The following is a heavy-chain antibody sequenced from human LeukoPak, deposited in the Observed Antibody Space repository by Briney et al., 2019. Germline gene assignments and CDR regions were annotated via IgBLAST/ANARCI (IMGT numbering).Heavy chain of an antibody. J-gene: IGHJ4*02. CDR3: ASEREMATIGDYFDY. CDR1: GGSISSGSYY. V-gene: IGHV4-61*02. CDR2: IYTSGST. Sequence: SETLSLTCTVSGGSISSGSYYWSWIRQPAGKGLEWIGRIYTSGSTNYNPSLKSRVTISVDTSKNQFSLKLSSVTAADTAVYYCASEREMATIGDYFDYWGQGTLVTVSS. D-gene: IGHD5-24*01.